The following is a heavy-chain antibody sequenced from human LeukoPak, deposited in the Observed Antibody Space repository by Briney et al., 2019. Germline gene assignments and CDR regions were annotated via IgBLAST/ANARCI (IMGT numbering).Heavy chain of an antibody. CDR1: GGSFSGYY. Sequence: KPSETLSLTCAVYGGSFSGYYWSWIRQPPRKGLEWIGEINHSGSTNYNPSLKSRVTISVDTSKNQFSLKLSSVTAADTAVYYCARDKQLVRGFYYYYYYMDVWGKGTTVTVSS. D-gene: IGHD6-6*01. CDR2: INHSGST. J-gene: IGHJ6*03. V-gene: IGHV4-34*01. CDR3: ARDKQLVRGFYYYYYYMDV.